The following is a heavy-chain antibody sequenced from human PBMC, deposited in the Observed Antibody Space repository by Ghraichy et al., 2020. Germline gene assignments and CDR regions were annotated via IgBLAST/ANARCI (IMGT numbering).Heavy chain of an antibody. J-gene: IGHJ4*02. CDR3: ARGREGGSGWSDY. D-gene: IGHD6-19*01. Sequence: GGSLRLSCAASGFIFSNYAMSWVRQAPGKGLEWVSTISGSGTSTYYAGSVRGRFTISRDNSKNTLYLQINNLRGDDTGVFYCARGREGGSGWSDYWGPGTLVTVSS. CDR2: ISGSGTST. CDR1: GFIFSNYA. V-gene: IGHV3-23*01.